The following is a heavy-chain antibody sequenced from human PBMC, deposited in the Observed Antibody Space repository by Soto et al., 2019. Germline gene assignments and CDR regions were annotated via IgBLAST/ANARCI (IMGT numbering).Heavy chain of an antibody. J-gene: IGHJ4*02. CDR2: FDPEDGET. CDR1: GYTLTELS. V-gene: IGHV1-24*01. Sequence: ASVKVSCKVSGYTLTELSMHWVRQAPGKGLEWMGGFDPEDGETIYAQKFQGRVTMTEDTSTDTAYMELSSLRSEDTAVYYCETGSSGYYLSIFDYWGQGTLVTVSS. CDR3: ETGSSGYYLSIFDY. D-gene: IGHD3-22*01.